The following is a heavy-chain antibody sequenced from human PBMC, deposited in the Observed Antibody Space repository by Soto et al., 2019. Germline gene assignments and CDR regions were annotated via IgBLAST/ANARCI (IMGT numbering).Heavy chain of an antibody. V-gene: IGHV3-23*01. CDR2: ISGSGGST. J-gene: IGHJ4*02. CDR1: GFTFSSYA. D-gene: IGHD3-16*02. CDR3: AKSRGSIPMFYDYVWGSYRPPAALDY. Sequence: EVQLLESGGGLVQPGGSLRLSCAASGFTFSSYAMSWVRQAPGKGLEWVSAISGSGGSTYYADSVKGRFTISRDNSKNPLYLQMNSRRAEDTAVYYCAKSRGSIPMFYDYVWGSYRPPAALDYWGQGTLVTVSS.